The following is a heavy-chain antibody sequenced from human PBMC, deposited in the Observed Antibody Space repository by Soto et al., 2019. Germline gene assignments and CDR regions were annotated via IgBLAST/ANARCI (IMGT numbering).Heavy chain of an antibody. V-gene: IGHV1-69*04. CDR3: ARDGYSYGYPYYYYYMDV. J-gene: IGHJ6*03. CDR1: GGTFSSYT. D-gene: IGHD5-18*01. Sequence: ASVKVSCKASGGTFSSYTISWVRQAPGQGLEWMGRIIPILGIANYAQKFQGRVTITADKSTSTAYMELSSLRSEDTAVYYCARDGYSYGYPYYYYYMDVWGKGTTVTVSS. CDR2: IIPILGIA.